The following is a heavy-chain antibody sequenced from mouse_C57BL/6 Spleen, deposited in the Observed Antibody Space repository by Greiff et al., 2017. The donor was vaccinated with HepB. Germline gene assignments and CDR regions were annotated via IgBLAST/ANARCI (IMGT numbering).Heavy chain of an antibody. CDR2: IYPGDGDT. CDR3: AREDYYGSHY. Sequence: QVQLKESGPELVKPGASVKISCKASGYAFSSSWMNWVKQRPGKGLEWIGRIYPGDGDTNYNGKFKGKATLTADKSSRTAYMQLSSLTSEDSAVYFCAREDYYGSHYWGQGTTLTVSS. J-gene: IGHJ2*01. D-gene: IGHD1-1*01. V-gene: IGHV1-82*01. CDR1: GYAFSSSW.